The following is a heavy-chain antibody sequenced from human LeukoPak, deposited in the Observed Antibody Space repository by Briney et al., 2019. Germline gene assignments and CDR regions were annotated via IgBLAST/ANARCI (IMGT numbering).Heavy chain of an antibody. CDR3: AKDGEDIVVVVAAPFYYYYYYMDV. CDR1: GFTFSSYE. Sequence: GGSLRLSCAASGFTFSSYEMNWVRQAPGKGLEWVSAVSGSGGRTYYADSVKGRFTISRDNSKDTLYLQMNSLRAEDTAVYYCAKDGEDIVVVVAAPFYYYYYYMDVWGKGTTVTISS. D-gene: IGHD2-15*01. V-gene: IGHV3-23*01. J-gene: IGHJ6*03. CDR2: VSGSGGRT.